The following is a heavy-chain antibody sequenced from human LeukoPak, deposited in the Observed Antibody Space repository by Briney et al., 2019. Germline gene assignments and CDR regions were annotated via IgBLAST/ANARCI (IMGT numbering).Heavy chain of an antibody. CDR2: SFSAGPI. Sequence: GGSLRLSCAGSGFILSDSEMSWVRQAPGKGLEWVSVSFSAGPIYYADSVKGRSTISRDNSNNMFYLQMNSLRVEDTAVYYCRKWHGTSDVWGQGTTVTVSS. D-gene: IGHD5-12*01. CDR3: RKWHGTSDV. V-gene: IGHV3-53*01. J-gene: IGHJ3*01. CDR1: GFILSDSE.